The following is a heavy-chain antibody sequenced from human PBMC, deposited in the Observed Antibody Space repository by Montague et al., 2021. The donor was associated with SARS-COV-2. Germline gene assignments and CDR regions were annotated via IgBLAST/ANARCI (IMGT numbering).Heavy chain of an antibody. CDR3: ARHVDSYGPYYFDY. J-gene: IGHJ4*02. D-gene: IGHD5-18*01. CDR2: IYYSGST. Sequence: SETLSLTCTVYGGSISSSSYYWGWIRQPPGKGLEWIGSIYYSGSTYYNPSLKSRVTISVDTSKNQFSLKLSSVTAADTAVYYCARHVDSYGPYYFDYWGQGTLVTVSS. CDR1: GGSISSSSYY. V-gene: IGHV4-39*01.